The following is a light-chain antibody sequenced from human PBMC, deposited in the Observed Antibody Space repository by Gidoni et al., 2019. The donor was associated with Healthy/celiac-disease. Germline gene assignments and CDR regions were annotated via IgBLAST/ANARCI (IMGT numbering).Light chain of an antibody. J-gene: IGKJ1*01. CDR2: AAS. Sequence: DIQMTQSPSSLSASVGDRVTITCRASQSISSYLNWYQQKPGKAPKLLIYAASSLQSGVPSRLSGSGSGKDFTLTISSLQPEDFATYYCQQSYSTPVAFGQGTKVEIK. V-gene: IGKV1-39*01. CDR3: QQSYSTPVA. CDR1: QSISSY.